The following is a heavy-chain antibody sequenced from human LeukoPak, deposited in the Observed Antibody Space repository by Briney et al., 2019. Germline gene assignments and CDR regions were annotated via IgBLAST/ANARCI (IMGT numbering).Heavy chain of an antibody. J-gene: IGHJ3*02. D-gene: IGHD3-22*01. Sequence: GGSLRLSCAASGFTFSSYAMSWVRQAPGKGLEWVSAISGSGGSTYYADSVKSRFTISRDNSKNTLYLQMNSLRAEDTAVYYCAKDLSGSSGYKSAFDIWGQGTMVTVSS. V-gene: IGHV3-23*01. CDR2: ISGSGGST. CDR1: GFTFSSYA. CDR3: AKDLSGSSGYKSAFDI.